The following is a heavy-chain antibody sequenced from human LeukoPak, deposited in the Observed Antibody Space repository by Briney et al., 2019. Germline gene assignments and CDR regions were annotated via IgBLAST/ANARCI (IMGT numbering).Heavy chain of an antibody. CDR3: AEKVRGPSHPLDF. J-gene: IGHJ4*02. D-gene: IGHD5-12*01. CDR2: INPEKRDT. V-gene: IGHV1-2*02. CDR1: GYTSTGYA. Sequence: GASVKVSCKASGYTSTGYAIHWVRQAPGQGLEWMGWINPEKRDTGYAHKFQGRVTMTSDTSISTAYVELSSLRSDDTADYYCAEKVRGPSHPLDFWGQGTLVTVSS.